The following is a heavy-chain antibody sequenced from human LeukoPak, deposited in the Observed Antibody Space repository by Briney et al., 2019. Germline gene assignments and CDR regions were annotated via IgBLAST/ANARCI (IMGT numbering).Heavy chain of an antibody. V-gene: IGHV3-48*03. Sequence: PGGSLRLSCAASGFTFSSYEMNWVRQAPGKRLEWVSHISRSGSTIYYADSVKGRFTISRDNAKNSLYLQMNSLRAEDTAVYYCACGRSTSSWYFDYWGQGSLVTVSS. D-gene: IGHD6-13*01. J-gene: IGHJ4*02. CDR3: ACGRSTSSWYFDY. CDR2: ISRSGSTI. CDR1: GFTFSSYE.